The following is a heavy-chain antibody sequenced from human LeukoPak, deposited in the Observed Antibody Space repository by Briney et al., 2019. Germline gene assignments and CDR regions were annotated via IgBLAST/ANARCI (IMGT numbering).Heavy chain of an antibody. CDR2: ISSSSSYI. V-gene: IGHV3-11*06. CDR1: GLTSSDYY. J-gene: IGHJ2*01. Sequence: PGGSLRLSCAASGLTSSDYYMTWIRQAPGKGLEWVSSISSSSSYIYYADSVKGRFTISRDNAKNSLYLQMNSLRAEDTAVYYCASGGSSWYPGWYFDLWGRGTLVTVSS. CDR3: ASGGSSWYPGWYFDL. D-gene: IGHD6-13*01.